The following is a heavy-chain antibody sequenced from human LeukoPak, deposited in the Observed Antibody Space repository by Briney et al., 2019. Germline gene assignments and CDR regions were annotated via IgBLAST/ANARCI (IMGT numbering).Heavy chain of an antibody. CDR1: GYTFTAYA. CDR3: ARGPLAAADWFDP. CDR2: INAGNGNT. Sequence: ASVKVSCTASGYTFTAYAMHWVRQAPGQRLEWMGWINAGNGNTKYSQKFQGRVTITRDTSATTAYMELSSLRSEDMAVYYCARGPLAAADWFDPWGQGTLVTVSS. J-gene: IGHJ5*02. V-gene: IGHV1-3*03. D-gene: IGHD6-13*01.